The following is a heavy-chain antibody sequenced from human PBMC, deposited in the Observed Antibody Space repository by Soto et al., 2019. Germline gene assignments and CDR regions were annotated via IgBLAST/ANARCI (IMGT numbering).Heavy chain of an antibody. D-gene: IGHD1-26*01. Sequence: QVQLQQWGAGLLNPSETLSLTCAVYGGSFSGYYWSWIRQPPGKGLEWIGEINHSGSTNYNPSLKGRVTISVDTSKNQFSLKLSSVTVAVTAVYYCAGGPGRWLKFRGYYYFDFWGQGTLVTVSS. V-gene: IGHV4-34*01. CDR2: INHSGST. CDR1: GGSFSGYY. CDR3: AGGPGRWLKFRGYYYFDF. J-gene: IGHJ4*02.